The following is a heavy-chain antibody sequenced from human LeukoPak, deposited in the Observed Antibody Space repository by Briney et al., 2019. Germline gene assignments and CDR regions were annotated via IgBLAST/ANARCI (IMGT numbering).Heavy chain of an antibody. CDR2: ISSSGTYT. Sequence: GGSLRLSCAASGFTFSDYYMSWIRQAPGKGLEWVSYISSSGTYTNYADSAKGRFTLSRDNVKNSLYLQMNSLRAEDTAVYYCASIEGATEPYWGQGTLVTVSS. CDR3: ASIEGATEPY. J-gene: IGHJ4*02. D-gene: IGHD1-26*01. CDR1: GFTFSDYY. V-gene: IGHV3-11*03.